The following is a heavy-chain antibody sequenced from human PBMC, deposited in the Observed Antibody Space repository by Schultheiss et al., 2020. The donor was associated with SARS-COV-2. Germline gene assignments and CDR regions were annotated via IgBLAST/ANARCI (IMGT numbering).Heavy chain of an antibody. CDR2: ISTYNGNT. CDR3: ARVRDGDYADY. V-gene: IGHV1-18*01. D-gene: IGHD4-17*01. Sequence: ASVKVSCKASGYTFTSYAMNWVRQAPGQGLEWMGWISTYNGNTNYAQKLQGRVTITADESTSTAYMELSSLRSDDTAVYYCARVRDGDYADYWGQGTLVTVSS. J-gene: IGHJ4*02. CDR1: GYTFTSYA.